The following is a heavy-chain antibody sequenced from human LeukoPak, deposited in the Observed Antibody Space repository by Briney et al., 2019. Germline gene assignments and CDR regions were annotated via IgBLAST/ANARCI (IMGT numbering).Heavy chain of an antibody. V-gene: IGHV4-59*01. CDR2: VFDSEYT. Sequence: PSETLSLTCTVSGDSISSFRWNWIRQSPGKGLEWIGIVFDSEYTDYNPSLKSRMSMSRDTSKNQISLRLTSVTAADTAVYYCAREINPPRGGFDIWGQGTMVTVSS. J-gene: IGHJ3*02. D-gene: IGHD2-15*01. CDR1: GDSISSFR. CDR3: AREINPPRGGFDI.